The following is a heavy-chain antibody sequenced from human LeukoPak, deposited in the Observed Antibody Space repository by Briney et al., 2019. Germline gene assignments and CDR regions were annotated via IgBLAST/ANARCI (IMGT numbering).Heavy chain of an antibody. D-gene: IGHD6-13*01. CDR3: ARVGPIAAAGSFDY. Sequence: SETLSLTCAVYGGSFSGYYWSWIRQPPGKGLEWIGEINHSGSTNYNPSLKSRVTISVDTSKNQLSLKLSSVTAADTAVYYCARVGPIAAAGSFDYWGQGTLVTVSS. CDR1: GGSFSGYY. CDR2: INHSGST. V-gene: IGHV4-34*01. J-gene: IGHJ4*02.